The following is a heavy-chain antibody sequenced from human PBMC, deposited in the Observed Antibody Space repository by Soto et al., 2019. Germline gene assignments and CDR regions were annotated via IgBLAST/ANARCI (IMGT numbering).Heavy chain of an antibody. CDR2: INPNSGGT. CDR1: GYTFTGYY. CDR3: ARGPLAYYDFWSGDPPLGYFDY. D-gene: IGHD3-3*01. V-gene: IGHV1-2*04. Sequence: ASVKVSCKASGYTFTGYYMHWVRQAPGQGLEWMGWINPNSGGTNYAQKFQGWVTMTRDTSISTAYMELSRLRSDDTAVYYCARGPLAYYDFWSGDPPLGYFDYWGRGTLVTVSS. J-gene: IGHJ4*02.